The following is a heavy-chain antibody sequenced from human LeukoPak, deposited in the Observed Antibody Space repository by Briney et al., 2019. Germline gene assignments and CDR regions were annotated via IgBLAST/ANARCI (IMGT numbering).Heavy chain of an antibody. CDR2: IFHSGST. CDR3: ATYYESSGYRLDC. Sequence: PSETLSLTCAVSGVSISSSNWWTWVRQPPGKGLEWIGEIFHSGSTNYNPSLKSRVTMSLDKSKNQFSLQLNSVTATDTAVYYCATYYESSGYRLDCWGQGTLVTVSS. CDR1: GVSISSSNW. J-gene: IGHJ4*02. V-gene: IGHV4-4*02. D-gene: IGHD3-22*01.